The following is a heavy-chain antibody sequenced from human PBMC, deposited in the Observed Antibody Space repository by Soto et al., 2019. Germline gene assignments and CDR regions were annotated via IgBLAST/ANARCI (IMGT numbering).Heavy chain of an antibody. Sequence: QVQLQESGPGLVKPSETLSLTCTVSGGSISSYYWSWIRQPPGKGLEWIGYIYYSGSTNYNPSLKRRVTLAVDTSKNQFSLKLSSVTAADTAVYYCARTYRSGWYYFDYWGQGTLVTVSS. CDR2: IYYSGST. V-gene: IGHV4-59*01. J-gene: IGHJ4*02. D-gene: IGHD6-19*01. CDR1: GGSISSYY. CDR3: ARTYRSGWYYFDY.